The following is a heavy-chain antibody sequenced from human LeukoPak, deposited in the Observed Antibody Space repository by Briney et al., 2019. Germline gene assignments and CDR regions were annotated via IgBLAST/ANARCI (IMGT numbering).Heavy chain of an antibody. CDR3: VRDPSGSGFAFDS. Sequence: PGGSLRLSCAASGFTFRNYGMNWVRQAPGEGLEWVTIIWYDGSNKHYADSVKGRFTISRDNSEDTLYLQMNSLRAEDTAVYYCVRDPSGSGFAFDSWGQGALVTVSS. J-gene: IGHJ4*02. D-gene: IGHD1-1*01. CDR2: IWYDGSNK. CDR1: GFTFRNYG. V-gene: IGHV3-33*01.